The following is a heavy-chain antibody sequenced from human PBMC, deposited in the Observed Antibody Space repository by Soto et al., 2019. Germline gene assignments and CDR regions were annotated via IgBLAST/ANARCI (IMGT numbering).Heavy chain of an antibody. J-gene: IGHJ4*02. Sequence: QVQLVQSGAEVKKPGASVKVSCKASGYTFMRYGITWVRQAPGQGLEWMGWISAYSTYANDAQKFLGRVSLTTDTSTNTSHMELRSLRSDDTAMYYCARDDYYDSSGYYFDLWGQGTLVTVSS. D-gene: IGHD3-22*01. CDR3: ARDDYYDSSGYYFDL. CDR2: ISAYSTYA. CDR1: GYTFMRYG. V-gene: IGHV1-18*01.